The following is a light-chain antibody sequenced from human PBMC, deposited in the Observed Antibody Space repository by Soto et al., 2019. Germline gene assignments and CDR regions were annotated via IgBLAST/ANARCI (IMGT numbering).Light chain of an antibody. CDR2: EVS. V-gene: IGLV2-14*01. CDR1: SGDVGGHYY. CDR3: SSYTAGGTI. J-gene: IGLJ1*01. Sequence: QSVLTQPASVSGSPGQSITISCTGTSGDVGGHYYVSWYQQLPGKAPKLMISEVSNRPSGVSNRFSGSKSGNTASLTISGLQAEDEADYYCSSYTAGGTIFGTGTKAPS.